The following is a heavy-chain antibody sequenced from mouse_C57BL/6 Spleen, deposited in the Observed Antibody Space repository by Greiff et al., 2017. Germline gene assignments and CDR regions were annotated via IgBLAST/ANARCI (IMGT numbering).Heavy chain of an antibody. D-gene: IGHD1-1*01. Sequence: QVQLQQPGAELVMPGASVKLSCKASGYTFTSYWMHWVKQRPGQGLEWIGELDPSDSYTNYNQKFKGKSTLTVDKSSSTAYMQLSSLTSEDSAVYYCARVYGSSYWYFDVWGTGTTVTVSS. CDR3: ARVYGSSYWYFDV. CDR2: LDPSDSYT. J-gene: IGHJ1*03. V-gene: IGHV1-69*01. CDR1: GYTFTSYW.